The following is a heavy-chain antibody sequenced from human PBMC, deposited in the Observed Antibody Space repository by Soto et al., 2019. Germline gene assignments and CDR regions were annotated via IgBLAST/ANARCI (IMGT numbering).Heavy chain of an antibody. D-gene: IGHD3-3*01. Sequence: SETLSLTCAVYGGSFSGYYWSWIRQPPGKGLEWIGEINHSGSTNYNPSLKSRVTISVDTSKNQFSLKLSSVTAADTAVYYCARVRGVVIYFDYWGQGTLVTVSS. CDR2: INHSGST. J-gene: IGHJ4*02. V-gene: IGHV4-34*01. CDR3: ARVRGVVIYFDY. CDR1: GGSFSGYY.